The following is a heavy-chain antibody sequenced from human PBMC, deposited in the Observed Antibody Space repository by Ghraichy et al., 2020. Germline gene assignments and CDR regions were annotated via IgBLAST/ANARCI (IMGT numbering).Heavy chain of an antibody. J-gene: IGHJ4*02. Sequence: GESLRLSCAASGFNFKNYWMGWVRQAPGKGLEWVAYIRQDGNDVYYVDSVKGRFTISRDNVRNSLYLQISSLRVEDTAVYYCARDPGSGKWNYFDYWGQGALVTVSS. CDR3: ARDPGSGKWNYFDY. CDR1: GFNFKNYW. D-gene: IGHD3-10*01. CDR2: IRQDGNDV. V-gene: IGHV3-7*01.